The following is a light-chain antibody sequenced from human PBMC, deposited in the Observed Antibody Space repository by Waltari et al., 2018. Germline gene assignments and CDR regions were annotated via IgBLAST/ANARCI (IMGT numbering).Light chain of an antibody. J-gene: IGKJ2*03. CDR2: SAS. Sequence: DIQMTQSPSSLSASVGDTVTITCRASQSFSSSLAWYQQKPGKAPKLLIYSASSLQSGVPSRFSGSKSGTDFTLIISSLQPEDIAGYYCQQYYSYPYSFGQGTKVEIK. CDR1: QSFSSS. CDR3: QQYYSYPYS. V-gene: IGKV1-27*01.